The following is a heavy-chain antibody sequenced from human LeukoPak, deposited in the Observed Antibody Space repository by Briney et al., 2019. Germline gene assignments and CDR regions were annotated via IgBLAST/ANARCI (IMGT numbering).Heavy chain of an antibody. CDR3: ARARTYCSGGSCYLLDP. V-gene: IGHV1-2*02. CDR2: INPNSGGT. J-gene: IGHJ5*02. D-gene: IGHD2-15*01. Sequence: ASVKVSCKASGYTFTGYYMHWVRQAPGQGLEWMGWINPNSGGTNYAQKFQGRVTMTRDTSISTAYMELSTLRSDDTAVYYCARARTYCSGGSCYLLDPWGQGTLVTVSS. CDR1: GYTFTGYY.